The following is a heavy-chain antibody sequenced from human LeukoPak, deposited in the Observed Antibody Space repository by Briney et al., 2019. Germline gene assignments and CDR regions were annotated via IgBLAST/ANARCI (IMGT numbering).Heavy chain of an antibody. CDR1: GFSFSSNG. CDR3: AKDSNGSGSYSIFDY. CDR2: ISGSGGST. V-gene: IGHV3-23*01. D-gene: IGHD3-10*01. J-gene: IGHJ4*02. Sequence: GGSLGLSCAASGFSFSSNGMSWVRQAPGKGLEWVSGISGSGGSTYYADSVKGRFTISRDNSKDTLYLQMNSLRAEDTAVYYCAKDSNGSGSYSIFDYWGQGTLVTVSS.